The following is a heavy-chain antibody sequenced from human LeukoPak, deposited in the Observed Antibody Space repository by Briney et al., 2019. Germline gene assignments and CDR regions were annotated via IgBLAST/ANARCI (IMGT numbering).Heavy chain of an antibody. Sequence: PGGPLRLSCAASGFPFSTYGMHWVRQAPGKGLEWVAVISYDGSNKYYADSVKGRFTISRDNSKNTLYLQMNSLRAEDTAVYYCAKTASPNVDTAMVLYFDYWGQGTLVTVSS. J-gene: IGHJ4*02. CDR2: ISYDGSNK. CDR1: GFPFSTYG. CDR3: AKTASPNVDTAMVLYFDY. D-gene: IGHD5-18*01. V-gene: IGHV3-30*18.